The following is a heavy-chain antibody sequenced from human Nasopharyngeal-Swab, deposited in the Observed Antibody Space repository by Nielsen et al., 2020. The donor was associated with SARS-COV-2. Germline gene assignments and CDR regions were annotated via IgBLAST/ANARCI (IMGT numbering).Heavy chain of an antibody. D-gene: IGHD3-10*01. J-gene: IGHJ6*02. V-gene: IGHV4-59*12. Sequence: SETLSLTCTVSGGSISSYYWSWIRQPPGKGLEWIGYIYYSGGTNYNPSLKSRVTISVDTSKNQFSLKLSSVTAADTAVYYCARGPVDVLLWFGELFHSHGMDVWGQGTTVTVSS. CDR3: ARGPVDVLLWFGELFHSHGMDV. CDR1: GGSISSYY. CDR2: IYYSGGT.